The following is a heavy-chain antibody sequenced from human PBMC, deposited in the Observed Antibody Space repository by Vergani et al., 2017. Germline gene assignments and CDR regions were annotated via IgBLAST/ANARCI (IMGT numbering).Heavy chain of an antibody. CDR1: GYTFTSYY. D-gene: IGHD4-17*01. CDR2: INPSGGST. V-gene: IGHV1-46*01. J-gene: IGHJ5*02. CDR3: ARGYGDYVQA. Sequence: QVQLVQSGAEVKKPGASVKVSCKASGYTFTSYYMHWVRQAPGQGLEWMGIINPSGGSTSYAQKFQGRVTMTRDTSISTAYMELSRLRSDDTAVYYCARGYGDYVQAWGQGTLVTVSS.